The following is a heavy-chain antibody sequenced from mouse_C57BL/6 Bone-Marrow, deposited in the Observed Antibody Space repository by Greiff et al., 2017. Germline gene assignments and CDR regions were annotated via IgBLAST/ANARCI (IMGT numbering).Heavy chain of an antibody. D-gene: IGHD1-1*01. CDR2: IYPGDGDT. CDR3: AIIYYNGSSYLDY. V-gene: IGHV1-82*01. CDR1: GYAFSSSW. J-gene: IGHJ2*01. Sequence: VQLQQSGPELVKPGASVKISCKASGYAFSSSWMNWVKQRPGKGLEWIGRIYPGDGDTNYNGKFKGKATLTADKSSSTAYMQLSSLTSEDSAVXFCAIIYYNGSSYLDYWGQGTTRTVSS.